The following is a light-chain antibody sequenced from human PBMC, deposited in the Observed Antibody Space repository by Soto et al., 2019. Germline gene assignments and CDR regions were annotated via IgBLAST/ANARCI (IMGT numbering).Light chain of an antibody. CDR2: DTS. J-gene: IGKJ4*01. V-gene: IGKV3-11*02. CDR1: QSVINY. CDR3: QQRANWPLT. Sequence: EIVLTQSPATLSLSPGERATLSCRASQSVINYLAWYQQKPGQAPRLLIYDTSNRATGIPARFSGSGSGRDFTLIISSLEPEDFAVYYCQQRANWPLTFGGGTKVDIK.